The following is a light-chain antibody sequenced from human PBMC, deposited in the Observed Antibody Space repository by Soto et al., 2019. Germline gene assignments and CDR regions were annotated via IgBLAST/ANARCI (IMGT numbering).Light chain of an antibody. CDR1: QDIRNY. Sequence: DIQMTQSPSSLSASEGDRVSIRCQASQDIRNYLNWYQQKPGKAPKLLIYDASNLETGVPSRFSGSGSGTHFDLTISSLQPEDIATYYCQQYDNLPTTVGQGTRLEI. J-gene: IGKJ5*01. CDR2: DAS. CDR3: QQYDNLPTT. V-gene: IGKV1-33*01.